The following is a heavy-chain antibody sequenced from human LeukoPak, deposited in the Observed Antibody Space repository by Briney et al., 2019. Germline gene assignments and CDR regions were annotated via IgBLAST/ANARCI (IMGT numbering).Heavy chain of an antibody. CDR3: AAKGNGYPGIYVFAH. Sequence: PGGSLRLSWAASGFYVSVNYMRWVGQAAGKGREGVSVLYASGTTKSAASVKGTFTISTDTSDNTLNLQMHGLAAADSAVYYCAAKGNGYPGIYVFAHWGQGTLVTVSA. J-gene: IGHJ1*01. CDR1: GFYVSVNY. V-gene: IGHV3-66*01. D-gene: IGHD1-26*01. CDR2: LYASGTT.